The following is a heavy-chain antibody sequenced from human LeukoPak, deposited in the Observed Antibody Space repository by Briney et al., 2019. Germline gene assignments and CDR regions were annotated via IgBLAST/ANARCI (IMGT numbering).Heavy chain of an antibody. J-gene: IGHJ4*02. CDR3: ARPSYVSGSLDS. D-gene: IGHD3-10*01. CDR1: GGSFSGHY. CDR2: IKHSGST. Sequence: PSETLSLTCAVDGGSFSGHYWTWIRQPPGKGLEWIGEIKHSGSTTYNPSLNNRVTISIDTSKNQFSLKLSSVTAANTAVYYCARPSYVSGSLDSWGQGTLVTVSS. V-gene: IGHV4-34*01.